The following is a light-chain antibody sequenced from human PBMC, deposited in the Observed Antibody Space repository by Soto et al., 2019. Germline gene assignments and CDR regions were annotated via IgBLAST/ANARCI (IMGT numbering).Light chain of an antibody. CDR2: TAS. V-gene: IGKV1-39*01. Sequence: DIQMTQSPSSLSASVGDRVTITCRASQSISTYLNWYQQRPGKAPSLLIYTASNLQSVVTSRFSGSGSGTVFTLSISSLQPEDFATYYCQQSYSSPWTFGQGTKV. CDR3: QQSYSSPWT. J-gene: IGKJ1*01. CDR1: QSISTY.